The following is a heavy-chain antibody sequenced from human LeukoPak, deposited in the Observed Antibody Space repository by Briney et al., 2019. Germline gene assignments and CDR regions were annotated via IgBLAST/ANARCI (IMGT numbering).Heavy chain of an antibody. CDR1: GGSFSGYY. V-gene: IGHV4-34*01. CDR3: ARRIVGFDP. J-gene: IGHJ5*02. Sequence: PSETLSLTCAVYGGSFSGYYWSWIRQPPGKGLEWIGSIYHSGSTYYNPSLRSRVTISVDTSKNQFSLKLSSVTAADTAVYYCARRIVGFDPWGQGTLVTVSS. D-gene: IGHD2/OR15-2a*01. CDR2: IYHSGST.